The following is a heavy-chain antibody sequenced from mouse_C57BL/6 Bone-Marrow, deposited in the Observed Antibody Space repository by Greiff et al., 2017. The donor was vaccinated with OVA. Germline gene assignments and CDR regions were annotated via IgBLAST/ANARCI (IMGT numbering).Heavy chain of an antibody. J-gene: IGHJ4*01. CDR3: DRNHYGSTYYAMDY. Sequence: QVQLKQSGPGLVQPSQSLSITCTVSGFSLTSYGVHWVRQSPGKGLEWLGVIWSGGSTDYNAAFISRLSISKDNSKSQVFFKMNSLQADDTAIYDCDRNHYGSTYYAMDYWGQGTSVTVSS. CDR2: IWSGGST. CDR1: GFSLTSYG. D-gene: IGHD1-1*01. V-gene: IGHV2-2*01.